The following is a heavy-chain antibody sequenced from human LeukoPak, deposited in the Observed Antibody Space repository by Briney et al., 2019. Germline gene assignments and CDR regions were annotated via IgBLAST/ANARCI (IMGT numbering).Heavy chain of an antibody. CDR1: EYNFADYY. Sequence: ASVKVSCRASEYNFADYYMHWVRQTPGQGLEWMGWINPNSGGTNYAQKFQGRVTMTRDTSISTAYMELSRLRSDDTAVSYCARETYSVMDVWGQGTTVTVSS. CDR2: INPNSGGT. J-gene: IGHJ6*02. V-gene: IGHV1-2*02. CDR3: ARETYSVMDV.